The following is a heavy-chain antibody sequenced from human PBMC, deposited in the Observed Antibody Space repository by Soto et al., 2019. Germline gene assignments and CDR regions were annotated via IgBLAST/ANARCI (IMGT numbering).Heavy chain of an antibody. CDR3: AKGPKLNPLNDFWTFDP. J-gene: IGHJ5*02. V-gene: IGHV3-9*01. CDR2: ISWNSGII. Sequence: HPGGSLRLSCATSGFIFDDYVMHWVRQPPGKGLEWVSGISWNSGIIGYADSVKGRFTISRNNARNSLYLQLNSLRTEDTALYYCAKGPKLNPLNDFWTFDPWGQGAQVTVSS. CDR1: GFIFDDYV. D-gene: IGHD3-3*01.